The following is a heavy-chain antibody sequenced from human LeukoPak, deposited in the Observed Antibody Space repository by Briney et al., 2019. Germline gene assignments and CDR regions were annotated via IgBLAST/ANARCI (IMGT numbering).Heavy chain of an antibody. J-gene: IGHJ6*02. CDR1: GGTFSSHA. CDR2: IIPIFGTA. CDR3: ARLSLVVVAEDYYGMDV. V-gene: IGHV1-69*13. D-gene: IGHD2-15*01. Sequence: ASVKVSCKASGGTFSSHAISWVRQAPGQGLEWMGGIIPIFGTANYAQKFQGRVTITANESTSTAYMELSSRRSEDTAVYYCARLSLVVVAEDYYGMDVWGQGTTVTVSS.